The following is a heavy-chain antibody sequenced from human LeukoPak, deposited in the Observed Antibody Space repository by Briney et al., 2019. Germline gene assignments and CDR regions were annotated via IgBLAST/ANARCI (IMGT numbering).Heavy chain of an antibody. CDR3: ARGGRCGTYNFDY. D-gene: IGHD1-26*01. V-gene: IGHV3-23*01. CDR1: GFTFSNYA. J-gene: IGHJ4*02. Sequence: GGSLRLSCAASGFTFSNYAMRWVRQAPGKGLEWVSVISGGGDSTYYADSVKGGFPISRDNSKNTLYLQLSSLRAEDTAVFYCARGGRCGTYNFDYWGQGTLVTVSS. CDR2: ISGGGDST.